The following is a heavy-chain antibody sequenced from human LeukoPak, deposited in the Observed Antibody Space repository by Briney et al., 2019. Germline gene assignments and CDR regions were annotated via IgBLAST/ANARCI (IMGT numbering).Heavy chain of an antibody. V-gene: IGHV3-21*01. Sequence: GGSLRLSCAASGFTFSSYSMNWVRQAPGKGLEWVSSISSSSSYIYYADSVKGRFTISRDNAKNSLYLQMNSLRAEDTAVYYCARARGQAELWFGELRYWYNWFDPWGQGTLVTVSS. CDR2: ISSSSSYI. J-gene: IGHJ5*02. D-gene: IGHD3-10*01. CDR1: GFTFSSYS. CDR3: ARARGQAELWFGELRYWYNWFDP.